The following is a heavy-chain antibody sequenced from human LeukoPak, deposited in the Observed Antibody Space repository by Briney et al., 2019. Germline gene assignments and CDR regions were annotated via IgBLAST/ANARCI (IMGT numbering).Heavy chain of an antibody. V-gene: IGHV1-2*06. D-gene: IGHD5-24*01. CDR3: ARDQVEMATITNFDY. J-gene: IGHJ4*02. Sequence: GASVKVSCKASGYTFTGYYMHWVRQAPGQGLEWMGRINPNSGGTTYAQKFQGRVTMTRDTSISTAYMELSRLRSDDTAVYYCARDQVEMATITNFDYWGQGTLVTVSS. CDR1: GYTFTGYY. CDR2: INPNSGGT.